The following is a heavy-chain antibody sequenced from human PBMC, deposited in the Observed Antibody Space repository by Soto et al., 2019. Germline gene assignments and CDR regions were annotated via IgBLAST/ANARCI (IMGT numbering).Heavy chain of an antibody. CDR3: ARDSRVYDFWSGYYFTGGMDV. Sequence: QVQLVQSGAEVKKPGASVKVSCKASGYTFTSYAMHWVRQAPGQRLEWMGWINAGNGNTKYSQKFQGRVTITRDTPANTAYMELSSLRSEDTAVYYCARDSRVYDFWSGYYFTGGMDVWGQGTTVTVSS. CDR2: INAGNGNT. CDR1: GYTFTSYA. J-gene: IGHJ6*02. V-gene: IGHV1-3*01. D-gene: IGHD3-3*01.